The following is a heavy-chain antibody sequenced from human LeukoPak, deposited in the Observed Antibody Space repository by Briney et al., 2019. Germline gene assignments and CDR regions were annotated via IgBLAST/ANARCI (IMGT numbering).Heavy chain of an antibody. CDR2: ISSSSSYI. D-gene: IGHD3-22*01. CDR3: ARVGPDSSGYYYYFDY. Sequence: GGSLRLSCAASGFIFNSYWMNWLRQAPGKGLEWVSSISSSSSYIYYADSVKGRFTIFRDNAKNSLYLQMNSLRAEDTAVYCCARVGPDSSGYYYYFDYWGQGTLVTVSS. J-gene: IGHJ4*02. CDR1: GFIFNSYW. V-gene: IGHV3-21*01.